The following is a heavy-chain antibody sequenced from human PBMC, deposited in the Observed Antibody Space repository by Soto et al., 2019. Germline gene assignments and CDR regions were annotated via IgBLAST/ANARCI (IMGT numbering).Heavy chain of an antibody. D-gene: IGHD3-22*01. J-gene: IGHJ4*02. V-gene: IGHV5-51*01. CDR1: GYTFTSYW. Sequence: GESLKISCKGSGYTFTSYWIGWVRQMPGEGLEWMGVIYPSDSDIRYSPSFQGKVTISADKSITTAYLQWSSLRASDTAMYYCARQIYDSDSGPNFRYYFDSWGQGTLVTVSS. CDR3: ARQIYDSDSGPNFRYYFDS. CDR2: IYPSDSDI.